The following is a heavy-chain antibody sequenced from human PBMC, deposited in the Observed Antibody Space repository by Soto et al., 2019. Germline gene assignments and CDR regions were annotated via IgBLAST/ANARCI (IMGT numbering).Heavy chain of an antibody. CDR3: ATHSGSYYSNAFDI. CDR2: FDPEDGET. V-gene: IGHV1-24*01. D-gene: IGHD1-26*01. J-gene: IGHJ3*02. Sequence: ASVKVSCKVSGYTLTELSMHWVRQAPGNGLEWMGGFDPEDGETIYAQKFQGRVTMTEDTSTDTAYMELSSLRSEDTAVYYCATHSGSYYSNAFDIWGQGTMVTVSS. CDR1: GYTLTELS.